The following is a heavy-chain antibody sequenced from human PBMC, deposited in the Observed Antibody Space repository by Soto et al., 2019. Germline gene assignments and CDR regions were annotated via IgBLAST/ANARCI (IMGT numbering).Heavy chain of an antibody. CDR2: IIPMLETP. CDR3: ARLGRSAFDP. D-gene: IGHD7-27*01. V-gene: IGHV1-69*01. J-gene: IGHJ5*02. CDR1: GDTFDSDS. Sequence: QVQLVQSGAEVRKPGSSVKVSCQASGDTFDSDSINWVRQAPGHGLEWIGGIIPMLETPSYAQKFQDRVTMTADESANTVYMELRSLTSDDTAVYFSARLGRSAFDPWGPGTPVTVSS.